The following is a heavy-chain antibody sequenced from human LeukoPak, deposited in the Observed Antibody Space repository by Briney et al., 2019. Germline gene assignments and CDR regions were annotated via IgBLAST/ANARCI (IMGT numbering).Heavy chain of an antibody. CDR3: AKDLLRAYYYGMDV. D-gene: IGHD3-9*01. J-gene: IGHJ6*02. CDR1: GFTFDDYA. CDR2: ISWNSGSI. Sequence: GGSLRLSCAASGFTFDDYAMRWVRQAPGKGLEWVSGISWNSGSIGYADSVKGRFTISRDNAKNSLYLQMNSLRAEDTALYYCAKDLLRAYYYGMDVWGQGTTVTVSS. V-gene: IGHV3-9*01.